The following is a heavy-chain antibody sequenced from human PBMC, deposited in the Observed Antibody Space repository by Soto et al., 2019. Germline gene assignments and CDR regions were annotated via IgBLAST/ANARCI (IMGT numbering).Heavy chain of an antibody. J-gene: IGHJ6*04. CDR1: RVSIGGSNYL. D-gene: IGHD3-10*01. Sequence: SETLPRTCTVSRVSIGGSNYLWGWIRQSPGTGLQWLGTIYSSGSTYYSPSLKSRITMSLDTSKNQFCLNLGSVTAADTAVYYCPRRRFGVRGVTTMGVWGTGTTVAVSS. CDR3: PRRRFGVRGVTTMGV. CDR2: IYSSGST. V-gene: IGHV4-39*01.